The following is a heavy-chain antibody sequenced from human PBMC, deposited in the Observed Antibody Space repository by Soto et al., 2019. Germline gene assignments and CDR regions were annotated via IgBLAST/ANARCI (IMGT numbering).Heavy chain of an antibody. Sequence: QVQLVESGGGVVQPGRSLRLSCAASGFTFSSYAMHWVRQAPGKGLEWVAVISYDGSNKYYADSVKGRFTISRDNSKNTLYLQMNSLRAEDTAVYYCARMAVAGTGNWFDPWGQGTLVTVSS. CDR3: ARMAVAGTGNWFDP. D-gene: IGHD6-19*01. V-gene: IGHV3-30-3*01. CDR2: ISYDGSNK. CDR1: GFTFSSYA. J-gene: IGHJ5*02.